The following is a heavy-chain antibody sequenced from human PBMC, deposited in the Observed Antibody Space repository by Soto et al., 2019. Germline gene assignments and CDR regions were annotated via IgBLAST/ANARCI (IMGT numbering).Heavy chain of an antibody. D-gene: IGHD2-15*01. V-gene: IGHV1-2*04. CDR3: AITGYPLAKDYSGMDA. CDR1: GYTFTGYY. CDR2: INPNSGGT. J-gene: IGHJ6*04. Sequence: ASVKVSCKASGYTFTGYYMHWVRQAPGQGLEWMGWINPNSGGTNYAQKFQGWVTMTRDTSISTAYMELSRLRSDDTAVYYCAITGYPLAKDYSGMDAWGKGTRVTLS.